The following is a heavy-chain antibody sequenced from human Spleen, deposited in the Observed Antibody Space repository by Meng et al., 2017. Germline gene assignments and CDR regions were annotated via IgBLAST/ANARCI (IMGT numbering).Heavy chain of an antibody. J-gene: IGHJ5*02. D-gene: IGHD6-13*01. CDR1: GGTFSNYA. Sequence: SVKVSCKASGGTFSNYAIRWVRQAPGQGLEWMGGIIPIFGTANYAQKFQGRVTITADKSTSTAYMELSSLRSEDTAVYYCAIGSNIAAAAKGLFDPWGQGTLVTVSS. V-gene: IGHV1-69*06. CDR2: IIPIFGTA. CDR3: AIGSNIAAAAKGLFDP.